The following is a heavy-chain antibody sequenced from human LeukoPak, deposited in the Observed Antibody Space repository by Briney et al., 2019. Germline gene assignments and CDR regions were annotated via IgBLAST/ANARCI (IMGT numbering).Heavy chain of an antibody. Sequence: GGSLRLSCAASGFTFSSYSMHWVRQAPGKGLEWVSSISSSSSNIYYADSVKGRFTISRDNAKNSLYLQMNSLRAEDTAVYYCARDRTSSWYTHGMDVWGQGTTVTVSS. CDR2: ISSSSSNI. CDR1: GFTFSSYS. V-gene: IGHV3-21*01. J-gene: IGHJ6*02. CDR3: ARDRTSSWYTHGMDV. D-gene: IGHD6-13*01.